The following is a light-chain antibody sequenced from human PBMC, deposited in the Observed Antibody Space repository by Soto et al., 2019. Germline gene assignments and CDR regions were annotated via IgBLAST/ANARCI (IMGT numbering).Light chain of an antibody. CDR2: SNN. CDR1: SSNIGSNT. J-gene: IGLJ2*01. CDR3: AAWNDSLDAPV. Sequence: QSVLTQPPSASGTPGQRVTISCSGSSSNIGSNTVNWYQQLPGTAPKLLIYSNNQRPSRVPDRFSGSKSGTSASLAIGGLQSEDEADYYWAAWNDSLDAPVFGGGTELTVL. V-gene: IGLV1-44*01.